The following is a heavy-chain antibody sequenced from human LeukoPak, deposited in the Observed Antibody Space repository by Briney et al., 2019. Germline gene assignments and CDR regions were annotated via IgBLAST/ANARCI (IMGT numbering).Heavy chain of an antibody. J-gene: IGHJ4*02. CDR2: IFYSGST. Sequence: KTGGSLRLSCAAPGFTFSSFWMGWVRQPPGKGLEWIGSIFYSGSTYYNPSLKSRVTISVDTSKNQFSLKLSSVTAADTAVYYCARHSSYHFDYWGQGTLVTVSS. CDR3: ARHSSYHFDY. CDR1: GFTFSSFW. D-gene: IGHD6-6*01. V-gene: IGHV4-39*01.